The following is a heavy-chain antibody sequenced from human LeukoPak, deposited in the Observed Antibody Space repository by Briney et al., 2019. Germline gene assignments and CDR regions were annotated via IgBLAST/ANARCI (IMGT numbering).Heavy chain of an antibody. CDR1: GFTFSSYG. CDR3: ARASVLLWFGELPPLNWFDP. J-gene: IGHJ5*02. D-gene: IGHD3-10*01. Sequence: GGSLRLSCAASGFTFSSYGMHWVRQAPGKGLEWVAFIRHDGSEKYYADSVKGRFTISRDNSKNTLYVQMNSLRGEDTAVYYCARASVLLWFGELPPLNWFDPWGQGTLVTVSS. CDR2: IRHDGSEK. V-gene: IGHV3-30*02.